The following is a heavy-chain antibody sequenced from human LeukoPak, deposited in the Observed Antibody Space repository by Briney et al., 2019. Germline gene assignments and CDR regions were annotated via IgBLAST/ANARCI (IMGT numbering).Heavy chain of an antibody. V-gene: IGHV4-38-2*02. J-gene: IGHJ4*02. Sequence: SETLSLTCTVSGYSISSGYYWGWIRQPPGKGLEWIGSIYHSGSTYYNPSLKSRVTISVDTSKNQSSLKLSSVTAADTAVYYCARAGDSGYSYGSPDYWGQGTLVTVSS. CDR1: GYSISSGYY. CDR3: ARAGDSGYSYGSPDY. CDR2: IYHSGST. D-gene: IGHD5-18*01.